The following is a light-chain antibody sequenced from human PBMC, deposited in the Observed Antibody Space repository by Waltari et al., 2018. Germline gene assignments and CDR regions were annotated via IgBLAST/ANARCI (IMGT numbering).Light chain of an antibody. J-gene: IGKJ2*01. CDR3: MQGTHWPYT. CDR2: KVS. V-gene: IGKV2-30*01. CDR1: HSLVYSDGTTY. Sequence: DVVMTQSPLSLPVTLGQPASISCRSSHSLVYSDGTTYLIWFQHVPGQSPRRLIYKVSDRDSGVPDRFSGSGSGPDFTLRISRVEAEDVGIYYCMQGTHWPYTFGQGTKLEIK.